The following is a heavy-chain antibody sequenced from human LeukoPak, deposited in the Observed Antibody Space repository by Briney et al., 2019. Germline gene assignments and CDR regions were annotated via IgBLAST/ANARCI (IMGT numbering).Heavy chain of an antibody. CDR2: IKQDGSEK. V-gene: IGHV3-7*01. Sequence: GGSLRLSCAASGFTFSSYWMSWVRQAPGKGLEWVANIKQDGSEKYYVDSVKGRFTISRDNAKNSLYLQMNSLRAEGTAVYYCARESSGSYFDYWGQGTLVTVSS. CDR1: GFTFSSYW. D-gene: IGHD1-26*01. CDR3: ARESSGSYFDY. J-gene: IGHJ4*02.